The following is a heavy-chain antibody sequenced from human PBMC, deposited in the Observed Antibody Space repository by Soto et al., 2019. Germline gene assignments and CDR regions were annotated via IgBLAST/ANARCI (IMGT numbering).Heavy chain of an antibody. CDR1: GGSISSGDYY. J-gene: IGHJ5*02. CDR3: ARVYDILTVYYRFPAALSWFDP. Sequence: SETLSLTCTVSGGSISSGDYYWSWIRQPPGKGLEWIGEINHSGSTNYNPSLKSRVTISVDTSKNQFSLKLSSVTAADTAVYYCARVYDILTVYYRFPAALSWFDPWGQGILVSGSS. CDR2: INHSGST. D-gene: IGHD3-9*01. V-gene: IGHV4-39*07.